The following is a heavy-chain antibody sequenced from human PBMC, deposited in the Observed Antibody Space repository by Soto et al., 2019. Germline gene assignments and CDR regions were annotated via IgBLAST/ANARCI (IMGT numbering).Heavy chain of an antibody. CDR2: IKTNTEGGTT. V-gene: IGHV3-15*07. CDR1: GLTISNAW. Sequence: EVQLVESGGGFIYPGGSLRLSCAASGLTISNAWMNWVRQAPGKGLEWVGHIKTNTEGGTTDYAAAVKGRFTVSRDDSKNTLYLQMNSLKTEDTAVYYCPTGSVEGVWGQGTTVTVSS. CDR3: PTGSVEGV. D-gene: IGHD2-15*01. J-gene: IGHJ6*02.